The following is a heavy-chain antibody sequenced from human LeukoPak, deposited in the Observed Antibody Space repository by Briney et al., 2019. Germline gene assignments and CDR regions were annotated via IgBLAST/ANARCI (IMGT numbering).Heavy chain of an antibody. CDR2: IYPGDSDT. Sequence: GESLKISCKGSGYSFTSYWIGWVRQMPGKGLEWMGIIYPGDSDTRYSPSFQGQVTISADKSFSTAYLQWSSLKASDTAMYYCARPASTPPAYFDYWGQGTLVTVSS. V-gene: IGHV5-51*01. J-gene: IGHJ4*02. D-gene: IGHD5/OR15-5a*01. CDR1: GYSFTSYW. CDR3: ARPASTPPAYFDY.